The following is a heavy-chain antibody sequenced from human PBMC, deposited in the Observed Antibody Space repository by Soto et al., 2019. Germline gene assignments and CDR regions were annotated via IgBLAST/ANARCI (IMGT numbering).Heavy chain of an antibody. D-gene: IGHD3-9*01. CDR1: GGSISSGGYS. V-gene: IGHV4-30-2*01. Sequence: SETLSLTCAVSGGSISSGGYSWSWIRQPPGKGLEWIGYIYHSGSTYYNPSLKSRVTISVDRSKNQFSLKLSSVTAADTAVYYCARSKLDILTGYYNGFDYWGQGTLVTVSS. CDR2: IYHSGST. J-gene: IGHJ4*02. CDR3: ARSKLDILTGYYNGFDY.